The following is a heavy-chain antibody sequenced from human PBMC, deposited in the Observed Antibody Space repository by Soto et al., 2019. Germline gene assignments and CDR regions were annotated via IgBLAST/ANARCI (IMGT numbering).Heavy chain of an antibody. J-gene: IGHJ4*02. V-gene: IGHV4-34*01. CDR2: INHSGST. Sequence: SETLSLTCAVYGGSFSGYYWSWIRQPPGKGLEWIGEINHSGSTNYNPSLKSRVTISVDTSKNRFSLKLSSVTAADTAVYYCARDDYSGYYFDYWGQGTLVTVSS. D-gene: IGHD5-12*01. CDR1: GGSFSGYY. CDR3: ARDDYSGYYFDY.